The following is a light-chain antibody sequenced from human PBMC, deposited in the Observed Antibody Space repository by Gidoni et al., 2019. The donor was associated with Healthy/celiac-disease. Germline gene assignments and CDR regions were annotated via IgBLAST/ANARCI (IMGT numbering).Light chain of an antibody. CDR2: GKN. Sequence: SSELPQDPAVSVALGQTVRITCQGDSLRSYYASWYQQKPGQAPVLVIYGKNNRPSGIPDRFSGSSSGNTASLTITGAQAEDEADYYCNSRDSSGNHSFGGGTKLTVL. CDR3: NSRDSSGNHS. CDR1: SLRSYY. J-gene: IGLJ3*02. V-gene: IGLV3-19*01.